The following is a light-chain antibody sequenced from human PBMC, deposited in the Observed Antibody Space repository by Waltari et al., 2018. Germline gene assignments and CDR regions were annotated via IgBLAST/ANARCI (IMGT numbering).Light chain of an antibody. Sequence: SYVLTQPPSVSVAPGQPAIITCGGDNIGSKSVHWYQQRAGQAPVLVVHDDNDRPSGIPERLAGSNSGNTATLTISRVEAGDEADFYCQVWDSGSGRPQVIFSGGTRLTVL. CDR2: DDN. CDR1: NIGSKS. J-gene: IGLJ2*01. CDR3: QVWDSGSGRPQVI. V-gene: IGLV3-21*02.